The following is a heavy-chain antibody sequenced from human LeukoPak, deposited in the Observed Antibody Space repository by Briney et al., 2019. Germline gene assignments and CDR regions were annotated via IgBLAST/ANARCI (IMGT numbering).Heavy chain of an antibody. Sequence: SQTLSLTCAISGDSVSSKSVSWNWIRQSPSRGLEYLGRTRLRSTWNTFYSLSVQGRITINADTSRNQVSLRLISVAPADTALYYCLRDLNWAFDYWGQGTLVTVSS. CDR3: LRDLNWAFDY. D-gene: IGHD7-27*01. V-gene: IGHV6-1*01. CDR2: TRLRSTWNT. J-gene: IGHJ4*02. CDR1: GDSVSSKSVS.